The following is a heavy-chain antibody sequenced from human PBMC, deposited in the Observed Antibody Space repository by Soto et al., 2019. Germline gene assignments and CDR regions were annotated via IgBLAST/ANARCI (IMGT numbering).Heavy chain of an antibody. CDR1: GYTFTNYG. V-gene: IGHV1-18*04. CDR3: ARCYCSLGSCYTCWHFEL. Sequence: QVQLVQSGAEVKKPGASVRVSCKASGYTFTNYGISWVRQAPGQGLEWMGWVGTYNGNTDHAQNFKGRVTMTTDTSTNTAYMELGSLRSDDTALYYCARCYCSLGSCYTCWHFELWGRGTLVTVSS. J-gene: IGHJ2*01. CDR2: VGTYNGNT. D-gene: IGHD2-15*01.